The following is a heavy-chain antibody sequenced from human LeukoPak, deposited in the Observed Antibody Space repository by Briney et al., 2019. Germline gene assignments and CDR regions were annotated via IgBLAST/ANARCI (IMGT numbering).Heavy chain of an antibody. Sequence: SETLSLTCAVYGGSFSGYYWSWIRQPPGKGLEWIGEINHSGSINYNPSLKSRVTISVDTSKNQFSLKLSSVTAADTAVYYCARHSRIQLWLRYNWFDPWGQGTLVTVSS. CDR3: ARHSRIQLWLRYNWFDP. J-gene: IGHJ5*02. V-gene: IGHV4-34*01. D-gene: IGHD5-18*01. CDR2: INHSGSI. CDR1: GGSFSGYY.